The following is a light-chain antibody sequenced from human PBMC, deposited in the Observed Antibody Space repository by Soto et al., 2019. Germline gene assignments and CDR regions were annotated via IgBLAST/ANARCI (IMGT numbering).Light chain of an antibody. V-gene: IGLV4-60*03. J-gene: IGLJ3*02. CDR1: SGHSSYI. CDR2: LGGSGSY. Sequence: QPVLTQSSSASASLGSSVNLTCTLSSGHSSYIIAWHQQQPGKAPRYLMKLGGSGSYNKGSGVPDRFSGSSSGADRYLTISNLQSEDEADYYCETWDSNTWVFGGGTKLTVL. CDR3: ETWDSNTWV.